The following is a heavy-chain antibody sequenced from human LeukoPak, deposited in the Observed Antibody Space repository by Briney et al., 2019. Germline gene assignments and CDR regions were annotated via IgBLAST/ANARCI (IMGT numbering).Heavy chain of an antibody. Sequence: SETLSLTCTLSIGSISIYYWTWIRQPPEGGLECIGYIYISGSTKYNPSLESRAAISVDTSKTQFSRKLNSVTAADTAVYYCARRNVLPEGEALDIWGQGTMVTVSS. V-gene: IGHV4-59*08. CDR2: IYISGST. CDR1: IGSISIYY. D-gene: IGHD3-16*01. CDR3: ARRNVLPEGEALDI. J-gene: IGHJ3*02.